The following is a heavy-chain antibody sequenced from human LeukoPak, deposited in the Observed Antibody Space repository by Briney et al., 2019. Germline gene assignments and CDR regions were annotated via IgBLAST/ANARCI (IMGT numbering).Heavy chain of an antibody. CDR2: IYSGGST. Sequence: GGSLRLSCAASGFTVSSNYMSRVRQAPGKGLEWVSVIYSGGSTYYADSVKGRFTISRDNSKNTLYLQMNSLRAEDTAVYYCARLYCSGGSCYFDYWGQGTLVTVSS. CDR1: GFTVSSNY. V-gene: IGHV3-53*01. D-gene: IGHD2-15*01. CDR3: ARLYCSGGSCYFDY. J-gene: IGHJ4*02.